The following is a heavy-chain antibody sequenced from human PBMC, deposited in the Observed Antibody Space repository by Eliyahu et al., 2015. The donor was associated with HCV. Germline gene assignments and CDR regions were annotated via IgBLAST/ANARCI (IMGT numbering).Heavy chain of an antibody. CDR2: ISFDGSNK. J-gene: IGHJ6*02. Sequence: QVQLVESGGGVLQPGRSLRLSCAASGFTFXXYAMPWVRQGPGKGXEWVAVISFDGSNKYYADSVKGRFTISRDNSKNTLYLQMSSLRAEDTALYYCARVPWPGRAAAGSHYYYGMDVWGQGTTVTVSS. CDR1: GFTFXXYA. V-gene: IGHV3-30-3*01. D-gene: IGHD6-13*01. CDR3: ARVPWPGRAAAGSHYYYGMDV.